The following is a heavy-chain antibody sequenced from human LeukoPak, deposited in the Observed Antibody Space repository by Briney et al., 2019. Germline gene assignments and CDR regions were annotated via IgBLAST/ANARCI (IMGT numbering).Heavy chain of an antibody. V-gene: IGHV3-23*01. CDR1: GFTFSSYA. Sequence: GGSLRLSCAASGFTFSSYAMSWVRQAPGKGPEWVSGMTGNSHNTYYADSVKGRFTISRDNSKNTLYLQMNSLRAEDTAVYYCARARGFLHPFDYWGQGTLVTVSS. J-gene: IGHJ4*02. CDR3: ARARGFLHPFDY. D-gene: IGHD3-10*01. CDR2: MTGNSHNT.